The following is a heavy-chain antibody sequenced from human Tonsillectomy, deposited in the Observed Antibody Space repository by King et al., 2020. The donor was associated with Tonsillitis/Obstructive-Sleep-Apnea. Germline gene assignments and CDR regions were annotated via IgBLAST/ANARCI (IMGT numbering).Heavy chain of an antibody. CDR3: ASYTWGATKEFDY. V-gene: IGHV4-59*08. CDR1: GGSISSYY. CDR2: IYYSGST. D-gene: IGHD1-26*01. Sequence: VQLQESGPGLVKPSETLSLTCTVSGGSISSYYWSWIRQPPGKGLEWIGYIYYSGSTNYNPSLKSRVTISVDTSKNQFSLKLSSVTAADTAVYYCASYTWGATKEFDYWGQGTLVTVSS. J-gene: IGHJ4*02.